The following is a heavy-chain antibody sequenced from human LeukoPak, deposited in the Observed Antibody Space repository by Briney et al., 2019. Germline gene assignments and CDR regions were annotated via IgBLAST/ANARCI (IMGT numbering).Heavy chain of an antibody. V-gene: IGHV4-30-2*01. Sequence: PSETLSLTCAVSGGSISSGGYSWSWIRQPPGKGLEWIGYIYHSGSTYYNPSLKSRVTISVDRSKNQFSLKLSSVTAADTAVYYCASGARDGYNYYFDYWGQGTLVTVSS. CDR2: IYHSGST. J-gene: IGHJ4*02. D-gene: IGHD5-24*01. CDR1: GGSISSGGYS. CDR3: ASGARDGYNYYFDY.